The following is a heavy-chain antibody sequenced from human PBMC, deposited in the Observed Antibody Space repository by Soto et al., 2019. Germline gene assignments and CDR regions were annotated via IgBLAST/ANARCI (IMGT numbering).Heavy chain of an antibody. CDR2: IYYSGGT. CDR3: ARVNWGFWSGYIYYYGMDV. Sequence: PSETLSLTCTVSGGSISSYYWSWIRQPPGKGLEWIGYIYYSGGTNYNPSLKSRVTISVDTSKNQFSLKLSSVTAADTAVYYCARVNWGFWSGYIYYYGMDVWGQGTTVTVSS. CDR1: GGSISSYY. V-gene: IGHV4-59*01. J-gene: IGHJ6*02. D-gene: IGHD3-3*01.